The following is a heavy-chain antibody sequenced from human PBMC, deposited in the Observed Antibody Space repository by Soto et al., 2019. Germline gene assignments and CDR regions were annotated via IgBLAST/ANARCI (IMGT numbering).Heavy chain of an antibody. CDR2: IYHSGNT. V-gene: IGHV4-30-2*01. CDR1: RGSINSAGYS. D-gene: IGHD4-17*01. Sequence: SETLSLTCVVSRGSINSAGYSWSWIRQPPGKGLEWIGYIYHSGNTYYNPSLKTRVTMSVDRSKNQFSLNLSSVTAADTAVYYCAGISNGDSYNWFDPWGRGTLVTVSS. J-gene: IGHJ5*02. CDR3: AGISNGDSYNWFDP.